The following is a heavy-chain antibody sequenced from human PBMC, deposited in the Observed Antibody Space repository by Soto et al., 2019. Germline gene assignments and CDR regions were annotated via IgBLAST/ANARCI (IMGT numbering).Heavy chain of an antibody. CDR2: INYSGST. Sequence: QVQLQQWGAGLLKPSETLSLTCGVYGGSFSDYWWSWIRQPPGRGLEWIGEINYSGSTHYNPSLKSRVTISVDTSKKQVSLKVTSVTAADTAVYVCARVARMSSVGSWSPELWGRGTLVTVSS. J-gene: IGHJ2*01. D-gene: IGHD6-13*01. V-gene: IGHV4-34*01. CDR3: ARVARMSSVGSWSPEL. CDR1: GGSFSDYW.